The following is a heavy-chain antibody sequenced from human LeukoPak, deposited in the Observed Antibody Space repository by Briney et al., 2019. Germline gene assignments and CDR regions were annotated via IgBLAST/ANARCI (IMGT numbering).Heavy chain of an antibody. J-gene: IGHJ4*02. CDR3: ARESRSGYYDY. CDR2: LYRGGRT. D-gene: IGHD6-13*01. Sequence: GSLRISFAAAGFTVSSNYMSLVLQAPGKGLDWVSVLYRGGRTYYADSVKGRFTISRDMSKNTLDLQMNSLRGEDTAVYYCARESRSGYYDYWGQGTLVTGSS. CDR1: GFTVSSNY. V-gene: IGHV3-53*01.